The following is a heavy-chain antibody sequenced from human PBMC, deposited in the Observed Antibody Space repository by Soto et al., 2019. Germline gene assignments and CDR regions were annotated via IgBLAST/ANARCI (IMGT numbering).Heavy chain of an antibody. CDR3: ARDKYSYGYTNYYYYGMDV. D-gene: IGHD5-18*01. CDR1: GGSISSYY. Sequence: SETLSLTCTVSGGSISSYYWTWIRQPPGKGLEWIGYIYYSGSTNYNPSLKSRVTISVATSKTQFSLKLSSVTAADTAVYYCARDKYSYGYTNYYYYGMDVWGQGTTVTVSS. V-gene: IGHV4-59*01. J-gene: IGHJ6*02. CDR2: IYYSGST.